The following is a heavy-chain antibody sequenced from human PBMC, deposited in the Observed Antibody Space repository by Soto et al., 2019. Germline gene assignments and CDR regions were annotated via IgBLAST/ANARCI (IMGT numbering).Heavy chain of an antibody. CDR3: ARATALKDYYYYYYMDV. CDR2: IYYSGST. V-gene: IGHV4-39*01. Sequence: SETLSLTCTVSGGSISSSSYYWGWIRQPPGKGLEWIGSIYYSGSTYYNPSLKSRVTISVDTSKNQFSLKLSSVTAADRAVYYCARATALKDYYYYYYMDVWGKGTTVTVSS. CDR1: GGSISSSSYY. J-gene: IGHJ6*03.